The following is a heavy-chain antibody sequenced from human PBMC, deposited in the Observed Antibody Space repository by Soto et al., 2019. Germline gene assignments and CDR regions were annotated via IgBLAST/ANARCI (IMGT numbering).Heavy chain of an antibody. CDR2: IYHSGST. Sequence: SETLSLTCAVSGGSISSSNWWSWVRQPPGKGLEWIGEIYHSGSTNYNPSLKSRVTISVDKSKNQFSLKLSSVTAADTAVYYCAKHSGYDSIDYWGQGNLVTVS. CDR3: AKHSGYDSIDY. J-gene: IGHJ4*02. D-gene: IGHD5-12*01. CDR1: GGSISSSNW. V-gene: IGHV4-4*02.